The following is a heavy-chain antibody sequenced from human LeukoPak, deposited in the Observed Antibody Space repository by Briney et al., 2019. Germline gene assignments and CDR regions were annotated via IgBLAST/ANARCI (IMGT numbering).Heavy chain of an antibody. V-gene: IGHV3-23*01. CDR3: AKDWTHCSSTSCYAPFSFYYFDY. CDR1: GFTFSSYA. CDR2: ISGSGGST. D-gene: IGHD2-2*01. J-gene: IGHJ4*02. Sequence: PGGSLRLSYAASGFTFSSYAMSWVRQAPGKGLEWVSAISGSGGSTYYADSVEGRFTISRDSSKNTLYLQMNSLRAEDTAVYYCAKDWTHCSSTSCYAPFSFYYFDYWGQGTLVTVSS.